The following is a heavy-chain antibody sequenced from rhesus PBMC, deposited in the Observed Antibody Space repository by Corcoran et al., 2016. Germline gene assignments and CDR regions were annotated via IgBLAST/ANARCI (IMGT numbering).Heavy chain of an antibody. CDR2: ISGSSGST. V-gene: IGHV4-65*01. CDR1: GGSVSSRNW. D-gene: IGHD3-9*01. J-gene: IGHJ4*01. CDR3: ARFFPVSDY. Sequence: QVQLQESGPGLVKPSETLSLTCAVSGGSVSSRNWWSWIRQPPGKGLEWIGDISGSSGSTYYNPSRKSRVTISTDTSKNQCSLKLSSVTAADTAVDYCARFFPVSDYWGQGVLVTVSS.